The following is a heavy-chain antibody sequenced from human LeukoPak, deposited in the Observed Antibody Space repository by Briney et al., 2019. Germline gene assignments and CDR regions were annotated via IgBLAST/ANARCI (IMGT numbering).Heavy chain of an antibody. CDR3: ARMVRGAYYYYYGMGV. V-gene: IGHV1-8*01. J-gene: IGHJ6*02. CDR2: MNPNSGNT. CDR1: GYTFTSYD. D-gene: IGHD3-10*01. Sequence: ASVKVSCKASGYTFTSYDINWVRQATGQGLEWMGWMNPNSGNTGYAQKFQGRVTMTRNTSISTAYMELSSLRSEDTAVYYCARMVRGAYYYYYGMGVWGQGTTVTVSS.